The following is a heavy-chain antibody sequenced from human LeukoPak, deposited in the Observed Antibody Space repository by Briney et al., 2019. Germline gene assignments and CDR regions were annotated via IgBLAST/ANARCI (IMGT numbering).Heavy chain of an antibody. CDR2: ISYDGSNK. CDR3: ARETPQRAPALERYCSGGSCYLNAFDI. Sequence: PGRSLRLSCAASGFTFSSYAMHWVRQAPGKGLEWVAVISYDGSNKYYADSVKGRFTISRDNSKNTLYLQMNSLRAEDTAVYYCARETPQRAPALERYCSGGSCYLNAFDIWGQGTMVTVSS. D-gene: IGHD2-15*01. CDR1: GFTFSSYA. J-gene: IGHJ3*02. V-gene: IGHV3-30-3*01.